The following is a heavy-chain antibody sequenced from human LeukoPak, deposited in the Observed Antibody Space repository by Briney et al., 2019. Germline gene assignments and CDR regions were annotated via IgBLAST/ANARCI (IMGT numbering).Heavy chain of an antibody. D-gene: IGHD6-19*01. CDR3: TTGSSGWYYYYYGMDV. CDR2: IRSKANSYAT. CDR1: GFTFSGSA. Sequence: GGSLKLSCAASGFTFSGSAMHWVRQASGKGLEWVGRIRSKANSYATAYAASVKGRFTISRDDSKTTAYLQMTSLKTKDTAVYYCTTGSSGWYYYYYGMDVWGKGTTVTVSS. J-gene: IGHJ6*04. V-gene: IGHV3-73*01.